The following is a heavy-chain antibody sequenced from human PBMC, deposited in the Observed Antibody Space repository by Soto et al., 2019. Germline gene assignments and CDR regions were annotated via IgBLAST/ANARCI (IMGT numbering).Heavy chain of an antibody. CDR1: GGTFSSYA. Sequence: ASVKVSCKASGGTFSSYAIRWVRQAPGQGLEWMGGLIPIFGTANYAQKFQGRVTITADKSTSTAYMELSSLRSEDTAVYYCARVYSSSWYYYYYGMDVGGQGTTVTVSS. D-gene: IGHD6-13*01. V-gene: IGHV1-69*06. J-gene: IGHJ6*02. CDR3: ARVYSSSWYYYYYGMDV. CDR2: LIPIFGTA.